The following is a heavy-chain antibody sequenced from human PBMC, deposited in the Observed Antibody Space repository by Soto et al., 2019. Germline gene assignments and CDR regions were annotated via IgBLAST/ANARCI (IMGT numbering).Heavy chain of an antibody. V-gene: IGHV3-7*01. CDR1: GFTFSDYL. D-gene: IGHD6-19*01. J-gene: IGHJ4*01. CDR3: AIGHWLGN. CDR2: IKQDGNEK. Sequence: DVQVVESGGALVQPGESLRLSCAASGFTFSDYLMTWVRQAPGKGLEWVATIKQDGNEKYYVDSVKGRFTISRDNAKNSLYLQMNGLRAEDTAVYYCAIGHWLGNWGHGTLVTVSS.